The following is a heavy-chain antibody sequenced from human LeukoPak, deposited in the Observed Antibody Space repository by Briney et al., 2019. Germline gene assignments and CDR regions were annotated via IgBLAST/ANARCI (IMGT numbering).Heavy chain of an antibody. Sequence: GGSLRLSCAASGFTFSEHNMNWVRQPTGKGLEWVSYITTRSDAMYYADSVKGRFTISRDNSKNTLYLQMNSLRAEDTAVYYCASGSSSWYGGPSNWFDPWGQGTLVTVSS. CDR1: GFTFSEHN. V-gene: IGHV3-48*01. D-gene: IGHD6-13*01. CDR3: ASGSSSWYGGPSNWFDP. CDR2: ITTRSDAM. J-gene: IGHJ5*02.